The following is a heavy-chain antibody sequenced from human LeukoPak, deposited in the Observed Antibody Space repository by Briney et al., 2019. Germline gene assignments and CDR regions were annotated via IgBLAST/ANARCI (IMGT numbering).Heavy chain of an antibody. CDR1: GGSFSGYY. V-gene: IGHV4-34*01. D-gene: IGHD3-22*01. CDR3: ARRPGPKRYYYDSSGYPGGDY. Sequence: SETLSLTCAVYGGSFSGYYWSWIRQPPGKGLEWIGEINHSGSTNYNPSLKSRVTISVDTSKNQFSLKLSSVIAADTAVYYCARRPGPKRYYYDSSGYPGGDYWGQGTLVTVSS. CDR2: INHSGST. J-gene: IGHJ4*02.